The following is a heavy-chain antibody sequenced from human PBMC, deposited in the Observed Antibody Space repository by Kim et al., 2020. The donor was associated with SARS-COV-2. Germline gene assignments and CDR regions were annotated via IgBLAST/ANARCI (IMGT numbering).Heavy chain of an antibody. Sequence: SVKVSCKASGFTFTSSAVQWVRQARGQRLEWIGWIVVGSGNTNYAQKFQERVTITRDMSTSTAYMELSSLRSEDTAVYYCAAILTWGPKWLVLGRGWLADYWGQGTLVTVSS. CDR1: GFTFTSSA. J-gene: IGHJ4*02. V-gene: IGHV1-58*01. CDR2: IVVGSGNT. CDR3: AAILTWGPKWLVLGRGWLADY. D-gene: IGHD6-19*01.